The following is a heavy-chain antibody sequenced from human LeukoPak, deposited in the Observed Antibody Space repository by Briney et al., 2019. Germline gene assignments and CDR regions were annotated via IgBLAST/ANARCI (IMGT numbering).Heavy chain of an antibody. CDR2: INPNSGGT. CDR1: GYTFTDYY. D-gene: IGHD4-17*01. J-gene: IGHJ4*02. Sequence: GASVMVSCKASGYTFTDYYMHWVRRAPGQGLEWMGWINPNSGGTNYAQKFHGRVTMTRDTSISTAYMELSSLRSDDTAVYYCARALTTVTTEGDWGQGSRVTVSS. V-gene: IGHV1-2*02. CDR3: ARALTTVTTEGD.